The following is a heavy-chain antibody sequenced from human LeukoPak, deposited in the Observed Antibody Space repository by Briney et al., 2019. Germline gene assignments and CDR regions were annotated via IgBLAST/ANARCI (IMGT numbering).Heavy chain of an antibody. CDR2: INPSGGST. CDR3: ARDQGYCSSTSCLSWFDP. Sequence: ASVTVSCKASGYTFTRYYMHWVRQAPGQGLEWMGIINPSGGSTTYAQKFQGRVTMTRDTSTSTVYMELSSLRSEDTAVYYCARDQGYCSSTSCLSWFDPWGQGTLVSVSS. J-gene: IGHJ5*02. D-gene: IGHD2-2*01. V-gene: IGHV1-46*01. CDR1: GYTFTRYY.